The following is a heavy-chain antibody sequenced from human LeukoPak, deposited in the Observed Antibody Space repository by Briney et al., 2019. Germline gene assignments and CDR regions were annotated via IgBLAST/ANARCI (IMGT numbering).Heavy chain of an antibody. V-gene: IGHV4-4*07. J-gene: IGHJ4*02. CDR1: GGSISSYY. D-gene: IGHD2-2*01. Sequence: PSETLSLTCTVSGGSISSYYWSWIRQPAGKGLEWIGRIYTSGSTNYNPSLKSRVTMSVDTSKNQFFLKLSSVTAADTAVYYCAGLLGYCSSTSCLYFDYWGQGTLVTVSS. CDR2: IYTSGST. CDR3: AGLLGYCSSTSCLYFDY.